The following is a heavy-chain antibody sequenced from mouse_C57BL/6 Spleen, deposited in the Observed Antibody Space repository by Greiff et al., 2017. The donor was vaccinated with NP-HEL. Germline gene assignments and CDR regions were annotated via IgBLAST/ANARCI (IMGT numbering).Heavy chain of an antibody. CDR1: GFTFSDYY. D-gene: IGHD2-5*01. CDR2: INYDGSST. J-gene: IGHJ2*01. CDR3: AREDSNYLFDY. V-gene: IGHV5-16*01. Sequence: EVQRVESEGGLVQPGSSMKLSCTASGFTFSDYYMAWVRQVPEKGLEWVANINYDGSSTYYLDSLKSRFIISRDNAKNILYLQMSSLKSEDTATYYCAREDSNYLFDYWGQGTTLTVSS.